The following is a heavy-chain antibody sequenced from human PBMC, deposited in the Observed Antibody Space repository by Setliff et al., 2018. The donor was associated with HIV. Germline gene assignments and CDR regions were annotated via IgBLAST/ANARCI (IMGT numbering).Heavy chain of an antibody. Sequence: SETLSLTCTVTGGSISSGGFYWTWIRQHPGKGLEWIGYIYNTGSTYHSPSLESRVTISIDTSNNQFSLTLNSVTAADTAVYYCVREVVSAVWYFDHWGRGIQVTVSS. CDR2: IYNTGST. CDR3: VREVVSAVWYFDH. CDR1: GGSISSGGFY. J-gene: IGHJ2*01. V-gene: IGHV4-31*03.